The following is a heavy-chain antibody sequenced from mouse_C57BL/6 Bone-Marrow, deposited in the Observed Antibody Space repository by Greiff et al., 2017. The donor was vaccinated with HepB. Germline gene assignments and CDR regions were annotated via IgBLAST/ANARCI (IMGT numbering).Heavy chain of an antibody. D-gene: IGHD1-1*01. J-gene: IGHJ2*01. V-gene: IGHV1-85*01. CDR3: ARRFYYGSSPYFDY. CDR2: IYPRDGST. Sequence: QVQLKQSGPELVKPGASVKLSCKASGYTFTSYDINWVKQRPGQGLEWIGWIYPRDGSTKYNEKFKGKATLTVDTSSSTAYMELHSLTSEDSAVYFCARRFYYGSSPYFDYWGQGTTLTVSS. CDR1: GYTFTSYD.